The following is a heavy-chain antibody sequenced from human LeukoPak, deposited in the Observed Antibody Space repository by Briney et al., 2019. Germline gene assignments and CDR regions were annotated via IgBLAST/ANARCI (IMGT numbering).Heavy chain of an antibody. CDR2: ISRSTTTI. CDR3: ARGDNSYGSEY. CDR1: GFTFSSYN. D-gene: IGHD5-18*01. V-gene: IGHV3-48*01. Sequence: GRSLRLSCAASGFTFSSYNMNWVRQAPGKGLEWVSYISRSTTTIYYADSVKGRFTVSRDNAKNSLYLQMNSLRAEDTAVYYCARGDNSYGSEYWGQGTLVTVSS. J-gene: IGHJ4*02.